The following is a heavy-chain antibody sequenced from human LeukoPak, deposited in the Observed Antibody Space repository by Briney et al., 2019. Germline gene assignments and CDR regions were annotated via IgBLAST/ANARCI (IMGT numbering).Heavy chain of an antibody. CDR2: ISSGGSTT. J-gene: IGHJ4*02. Sequence: PGGSLRLSCAASGFTFSSYSMNWVRQAPGKGLEWVSYISSGGSTTYYAGSVKRRFTVSRDNAKNSLYLQMNSLRAEDTAVYYCARDHMGYDYWGQGTLVTVSS. D-gene: IGHD1-26*01. CDR1: GFTFSSYS. V-gene: IGHV3-48*04. CDR3: ARDHMGYDY.